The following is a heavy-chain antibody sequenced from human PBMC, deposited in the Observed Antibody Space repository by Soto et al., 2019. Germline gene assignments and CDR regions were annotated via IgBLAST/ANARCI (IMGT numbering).Heavy chain of an antibody. J-gene: IGHJ4*02. CDR2: IYYSGST. CDR3: ARAHIVASRAARYYLDY. CDR1: CGPISSGGFY. D-gene: IGHD5-12*01. V-gene: IGHV4-31*03. Sequence: TPFAPSTVSCGPISSGGFYWSLIRQHPGEGLEWIGYIYYSGSTYYNPSLKSRLTISVDTSKNQFSLKLSSVTAADTAVYYCARAHIVASRAARYYLDYWGQGTLVTVSS.